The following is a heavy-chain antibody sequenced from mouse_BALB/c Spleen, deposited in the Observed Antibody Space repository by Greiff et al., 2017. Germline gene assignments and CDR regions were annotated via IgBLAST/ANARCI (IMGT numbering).Heavy chain of an antibody. CDR1: GFTFSDYY. CDR2: ISDGGSYT. V-gene: IGHV5-4*02. J-gene: IGHJ3*01. CDR3: ARDQGHYGSSYGFAY. Sequence: EVQGVESGGGLVKPGGSLKLSCAASGFTFSDYYMYWVRQTPEKRLEWVATISDGGSYTYYPDSVKGRFTISRDNAKNNLYLQMSSLKSEDTAMYYCARDQGHYGSSYGFAYWGQGTLVTVSA. D-gene: IGHD1-1*01.